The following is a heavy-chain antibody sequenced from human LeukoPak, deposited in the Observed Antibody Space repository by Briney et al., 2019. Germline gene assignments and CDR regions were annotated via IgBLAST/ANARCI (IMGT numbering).Heavy chain of an antibody. CDR1: GGTFSSYA. Sequence: SVKVSCMASGGTFSSYAISWVRQAPGQELEWMGRIIPILGIANYAQKFQGRVTITADKSTSTAYMGLSSLRSEDTAVYYCARTRFVAVAGTRIFDYWGQGTLVTVSS. V-gene: IGHV1-69*04. CDR2: IIPILGIA. D-gene: IGHD6-19*01. J-gene: IGHJ4*02. CDR3: ARTRFVAVAGTRIFDY.